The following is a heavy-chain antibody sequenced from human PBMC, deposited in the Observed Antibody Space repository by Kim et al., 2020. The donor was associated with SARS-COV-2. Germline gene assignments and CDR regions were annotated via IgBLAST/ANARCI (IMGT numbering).Heavy chain of an antibody. V-gene: IGHV3-23*01. CDR2: GGT. Sequence: GGTDNADSAEGRFTIYREHSKNTLKLQMNSLGAEDTAVYYCAKDRAFDIWGQGTMVTVSS. CDR3: AKDRAFDI. J-gene: IGHJ3*02.